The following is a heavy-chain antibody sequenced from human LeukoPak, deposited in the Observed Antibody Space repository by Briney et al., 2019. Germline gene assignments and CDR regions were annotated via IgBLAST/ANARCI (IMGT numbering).Heavy chain of an antibody. Sequence: GGSLRLSCAASGFTLSSYRMNWVRQAPGKGLEWVSYIRSSSSTIYYADSVKGRFTISSDNAKNSLYLQMNTLRDEDTAVYFCARDSGYAFDTWGQGTMVTVS. CDR3: ARDSGYAFDT. D-gene: IGHD2-15*01. V-gene: IGHV3-48*02. J-gene: IGHJ3*02. CDR2: IRSSSSTI. CDR1: GFTLSSYR.